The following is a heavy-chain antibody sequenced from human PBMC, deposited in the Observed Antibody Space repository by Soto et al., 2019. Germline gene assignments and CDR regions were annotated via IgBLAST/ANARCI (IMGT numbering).Heavy chain of an antibody. Sequence: ASVKFSCKASGYTFSDYGINWVRQAPGQGPQWMGWISGYNGETKFSQNFQGRVTMTTDTSTNTAYLEVRSLTAEDTAVYYCARAWTRSLPLGYFDYWGQGTLVTVSS. CDR3: ARAWTRSLPLGYFDY. J-gene: IGHJ4*02. D-gene: IGHD3-16*01. CDR1: GYTFSDYG. V-gene: IGHV1-18*04. CDR2: ISGYNGET.